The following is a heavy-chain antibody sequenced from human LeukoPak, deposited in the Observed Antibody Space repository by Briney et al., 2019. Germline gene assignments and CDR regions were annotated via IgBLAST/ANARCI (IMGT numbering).Heavy chain of an antibody. CDR3: ARIGVYYYYYMDA. D-gene: IGHD2-8*01. J-gene: IGHJ6*03. CDR1: GGSISTYY. CDR2: IYYSGTT. V-gene: IGHV4-59*12. Sequence: PSETLSLTCTVSGGSISTYYWNWIRQPPGKGLEWIGYIYYSGTTNYNPSLKSRVSMSVDTSKNQFSLKLSSVTAADTAVYYCARIGVYYYYYMDAWGKGTTVTVSS.